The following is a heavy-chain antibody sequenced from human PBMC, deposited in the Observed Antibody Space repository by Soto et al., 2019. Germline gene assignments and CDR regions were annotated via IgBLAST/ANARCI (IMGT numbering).Heavy chain of an antibody. CDR1: GYTFTSYA. D-gene: IGHD2-21*02. CDR3: ARGGHVVVVTAAFDY. J-gene: IGHJ4*02. V-gene: IGHV1-3*01. Sequence: GASVKVSCKASGYTFTSYAMHWVRQAPGQRLEWMGWINAGNGNTKYSQKFLGRVTMTRDSSTSTLYMELTSLRFEDTAVYYCARGGHVVVVTAAFDYWGQGTLVTVSS. CDR2: INAGNGNT.